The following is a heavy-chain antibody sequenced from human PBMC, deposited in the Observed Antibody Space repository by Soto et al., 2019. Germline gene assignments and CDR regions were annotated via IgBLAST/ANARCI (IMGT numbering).Heavy chain of an antibody. V-gene: IGHV4-59*01. Sequence: PSETLSLTCTVSGGSMSGNYWSWIRQPPGKGLEWIGYIYYSGNTNYNSSLESRVTISVDTSKNQFSLKLTSVTAADTAVYFCGRGGWSIDYWGQGTSVTVS. D-gene: IGHD6-19*01. CDR2: IYYSGNT. CDR3: GRGGWSIDY. J-gene: IGHJ4*02. CDR1: GGSMSGNY.